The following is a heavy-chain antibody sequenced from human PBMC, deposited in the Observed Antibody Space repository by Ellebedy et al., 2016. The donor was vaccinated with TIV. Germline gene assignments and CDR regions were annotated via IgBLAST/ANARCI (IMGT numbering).Heavy chain of an antibody. D-gene: IGHD1-26*01. V-gene: IGHV1-2*02. CDR1: GHTFRGYY. CDR3: ARDEVVGANRGYQFYGMDV. CDR2: INPNSGGT. J-gene: IGHJ6*02. Sequence: ASVKVSCKASGHTFRGYYIHWVRQAPGQGLEWMGWINPNSGGTNYAQKFQGRVTMTTETSISTAYMALSRLRSDDTAMYYCARDEVVGANRGYQFYGMDVWGQGTTVTVSS.